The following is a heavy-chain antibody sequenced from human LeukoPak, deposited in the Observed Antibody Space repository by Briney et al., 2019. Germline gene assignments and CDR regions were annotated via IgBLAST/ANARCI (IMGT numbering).Heavy chain of an antibody. Sequence: TSETLSLTCTVSGDSVTNINYYWGWIRQPPGKGLEWIGSIYYSGYTYDNPSLQSRVAISVDTSKNQFSLKLTSVTAADTAVYYCARHEYSGSYYGLSWFDTWGQGTLVTVSS. J-gene: IGHJ5*02. D-gene: IGHD1-26*01. V-gene: IGHV4-39*01. CDR2: IYYSGYT. CDR1: GDSVTNINYY. CDR3: ARHEYSGSYYGLSWFDT.